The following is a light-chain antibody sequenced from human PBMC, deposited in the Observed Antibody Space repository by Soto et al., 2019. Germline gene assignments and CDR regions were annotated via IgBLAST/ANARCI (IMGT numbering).Light chain of an antibody. CDR2: DAS. CDR1: QSVSSY. Sequence: EIVLTPSPAPLSLSPGARATLSRRASQSVSSYLAWYQQKPGQAPRLLIYDASDRATGIPGRFSGSGSGTDFTLTISSLEPEDFAVYYCQQHSNWPPITFGQGTRLEIK. V-gene: IGKV3-11*01. CDR3: QQHSNWPPIT. J-gene: IGKJ5*01.